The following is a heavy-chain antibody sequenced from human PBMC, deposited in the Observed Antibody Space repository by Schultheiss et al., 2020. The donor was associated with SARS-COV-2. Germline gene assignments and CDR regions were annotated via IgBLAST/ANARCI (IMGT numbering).Heavy chain of an antibody. J-gene: IGHJ3*02. CDR2: IYPGDSDT. Sequence: GESLKISCKGSGYSFTSYWSGWVRQMPGKGLEWMGIIYPGDSDTRYSPSFQGQVTISADKSISTAYLQWSSLKASDTAMYYCARRVAANWNYDPDAFDIWGQGTMVTVSS. CDR3: ARRVAANWNYDPDAFDI. CDR1: GYSFTSYW. V-gene: IGHV5-51*01. D-gene: IGHD1-7*01.